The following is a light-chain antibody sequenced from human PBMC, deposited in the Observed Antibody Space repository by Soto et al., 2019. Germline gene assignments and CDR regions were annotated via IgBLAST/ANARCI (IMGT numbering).Light chain of an antibody. CDR1: TNDIGSYNY. CDR2: EGT. CDR3: CSYAGRSSV. Sequence: QSALTQPASVSGSPGQSITLSCAGTTNDIGSYNYVSWFQQHPGEAPKLMIYEGTQRPSGVSNRFSASKSGNTASLTISDLQAEDEADYYCCSYAGRSSVFGGGTKLTVL. J-gene: IGLJ2*01. V-gene: IGLV2-23*01.